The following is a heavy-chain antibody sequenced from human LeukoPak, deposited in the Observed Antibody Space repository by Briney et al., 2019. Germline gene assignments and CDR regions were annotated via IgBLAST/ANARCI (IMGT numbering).Heavy chain of an antibody. D-gene: IGHD3-10*01. J-gene: IGHJ4*02. CDR2: IYPGDSDT. CDR3: ARQAMVRGVIIGPGY. CDR1: GYSFTSYW. Sequence: PGESLKISCKGSGYSFTSYWIGWVRQMPGKGLEWMGIIYPGDSDTRYSPSFQGQVTISADKSISTAYLQWSSLKASDTAMYYCARQAMVRGVIIGPGYWGQGTLVTVSS. V-gene: IGHV5-51*01.